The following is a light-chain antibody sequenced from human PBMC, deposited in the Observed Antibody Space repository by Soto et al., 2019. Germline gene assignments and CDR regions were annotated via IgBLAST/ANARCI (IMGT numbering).Light chain of an antibody. CDR3: QQHGSSHPIT. CDR2: DSS. J-gene: IGKJ5*01. Sequence: VLTPAPGAPFLSPGEGGTPSWRASQSISSNFVAWYQQKPGQAPSLLIYDSSSRATDIPDRVSGSGSGTHFTLTINRLEPEDSALYYCQQHGSSHPITCGQGTRLEIK. V-gene: IGKV3-20*01. CDR1: QSISSNF.